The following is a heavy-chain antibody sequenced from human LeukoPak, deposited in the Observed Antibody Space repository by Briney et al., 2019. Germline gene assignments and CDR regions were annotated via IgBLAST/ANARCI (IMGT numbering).Heavy chain of an antibody. CDR3: ARAGLKGGGDFDY. Sequence: SETLSLTCTVSGGSISSSSYYWGWIRQPPGKGLEWIGSIYYSGSTYYNPSLKSRVTISVDTSKNQFSLKLSSVTAADTAVYYCARAGLKGGGDFDYWGQGTLVTVSS. CDR1: GGSISSSSYY. D-gene: IGHD2-21*01. CDR2: IYYSGST. V-gene: IGHV4-39*07. J-gene: IGHJ4*02.